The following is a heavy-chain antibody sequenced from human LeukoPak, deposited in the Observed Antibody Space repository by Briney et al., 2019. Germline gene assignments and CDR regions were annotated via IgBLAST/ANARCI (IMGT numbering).Heavy chain of an antibody. J-gene: IGHJ4*02. CDR2: IYYSGST. CDR3: ARSKDILTGYCFDY. V-gene: IGHV4-59*01. CDR1: GGSISSYY. D-gene: IGHD3-9*01. Sequence: SETLSLTCTVSGGSISSYYWSWIRQPPGKGLEWIGYIYYSGSTKYNPSLKSRVTISVDTSKKQFSLKLSSVTAADTAVYYCARSKDILTGYCFDYWGQGILVTVSS.